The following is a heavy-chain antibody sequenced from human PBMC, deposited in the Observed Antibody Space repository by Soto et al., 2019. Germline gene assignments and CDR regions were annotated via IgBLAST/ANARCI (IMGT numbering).Heavy chain of an antibody. Sequence: QVQLVQSGGGAVLPGNSLRLSCAASGFPFSWAGMHWLRQTPGKGLEWVAVVSGDGRDIDYAESVRGRFSISRDNPKSTLFLQMNNLAVEDMAIYYCARGLNKAAGGAFDVWGQGTQVIVSS. D-gene: IGHD3-16*01. CDR1: GFPFSWAG. CDR2: VSGDGRDI. J-gene: IGHJ3*01. V-gene: IGHV3-33*01. CDR3: ARGLNKAAGGAFDV.